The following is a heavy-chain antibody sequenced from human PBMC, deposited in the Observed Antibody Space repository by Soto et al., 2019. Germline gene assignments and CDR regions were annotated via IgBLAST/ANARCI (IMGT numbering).Heavy chain of an antibody. CDR2: VISASGSV. V-gene: IGHV1-69*06. Sequence: QVQVVQSGAEVKKPGPWVKISCKASGGIFSGFPTSWVRQVPGQGLEWMGGVISASGSVTYAPKFRGRVTMTAVNSAGIGYMELTSLTSEDTAIYYCARVGSRDAYNYVLDQWGPGTMVTVSS. J-gene: IGHJ1*01. CDR3: ARVGSRDAYNYVLDQ. D-gene: IGHD5-18*01. CDR1: GGIFSGFP.